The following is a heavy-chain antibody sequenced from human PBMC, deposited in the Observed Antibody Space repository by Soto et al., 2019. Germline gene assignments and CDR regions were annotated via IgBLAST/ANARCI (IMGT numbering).Heavy chain of an antibody. V-gene: IGHV3-30*03. CDR1: GFTLSCCG. Sequence: QVQVVESGGGVVQPGRSLRLSCAASGFTLSCCGMHWVRQAPGKGLEWVGVITYDGGDKHYADSVKGRFTISRDSSEXXXXXXXXXXRVEDSAIYYCAKEQSSGYYRVVDYWGQGTL. CDR2: ITYDGGDK. J-gene: IGHJ4*02. D-gene: IGHD6-19*01. CDR3: AKEQSSGYYRVVDY.